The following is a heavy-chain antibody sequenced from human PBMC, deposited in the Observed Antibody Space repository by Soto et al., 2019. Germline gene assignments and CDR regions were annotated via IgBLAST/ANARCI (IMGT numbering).Heavy chain of an antibody. V-gene: IGHV1-18*04. CDR1: GYTFTSYG. D-gene: IGHD4-17*01. J-gene: IGHJ5*02. CDR3: AKALGHDYGGNSNGNWFAP. Sequence: QVQLVQSGAEVKKPGASVKVSCKASGYTFTSYGISWVRQAPGQGLEWMGWISAYNGNTNYAQKLQGRVTMTTGTSTSTAYMELRSLRSDDTAVYYCAKALGHDYGGNSNGNWFAPWGQETLVTVSS. CDR2: ISAYNGNT.